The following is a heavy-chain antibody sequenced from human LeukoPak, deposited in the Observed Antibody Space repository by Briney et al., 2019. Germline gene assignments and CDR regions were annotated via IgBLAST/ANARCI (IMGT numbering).Heavy chain of an antibody. Sequence: SETLSLTCTVSGGSISSGSYYWSWIRQPAGKGLEWIGRIYTSGSTNYNPSLKSRVTISVDTSKNQFSLKLSSVTAADTAVYYCASSYGSGSYWDYWGQGTLVTVSS. D-gene: IGHD3-10*01. V-gene: IGHV4-61*02. CDR3: ASSYGSGSYWDY. CDR2: IYTSGST. J-gene: IGHJ4*02. CDR1: GGSISSGSYY.